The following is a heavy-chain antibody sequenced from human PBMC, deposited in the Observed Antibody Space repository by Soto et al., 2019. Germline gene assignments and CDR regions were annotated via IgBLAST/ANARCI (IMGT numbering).Heavy chain of an antibody. Sequence: SGALSPPCTVFGGPIRDGFFWGLIRQPPGKGLEWIGSISYSGSTSYNPSLKSRLTISVDRSKSQFSLNLSSVTAADTAVYYCARRDRSGYSYWFDPWGQGTLVTVSS. CDR1: GGPIRDGFF. D-gene: IGHD3-22*01. CDR2: ISYSGST. J-gene: IGHJ5*02. V-gene: IGHV4-31*03. CDR3: ARRDRSGYSYWFDP.